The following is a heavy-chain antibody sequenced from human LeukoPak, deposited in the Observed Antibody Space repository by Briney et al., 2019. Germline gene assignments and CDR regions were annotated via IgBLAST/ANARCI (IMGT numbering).Heavy chain of an antibody. CDR1: GYSISSGYY. Sequence: SETLSLTCTVSGYSISSGYYWGWIRQPPGKGLEWIGSIYYSGSTYYNPSLKSRVTISVDTSKNQFSLKLSSVTAADTAVYYCAKEGYYYYYYMDVWGKGTTVTVSS. V-gene: IGHV4-38-2*02. CDR3: AKEGYYYYYYMDV. CDR2: IYYSGST. J-gene: IGHJ6*03.